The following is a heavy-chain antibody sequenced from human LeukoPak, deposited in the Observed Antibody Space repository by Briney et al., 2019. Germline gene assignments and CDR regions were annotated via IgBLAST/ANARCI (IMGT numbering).Heavy chain of an antibody. V-gene: IGHV3-7*01. CDR3: ARDSSGLPLDY. Sequence: GGSLRLSCEGSGFTFSNYWMGWVRQAPGKGLQWVANIKTDGSEKYYVDSVKGRFTISRDNAKNSLYLQMNSLRAEDTAVYYCARDSSGLPLDYWGQGTLVTVSS. D-gene: IGHD3-22*01. CDR1: GFTFSNYW. CDR2: IKTDGSEK. J-gene: IGHJ4*02.